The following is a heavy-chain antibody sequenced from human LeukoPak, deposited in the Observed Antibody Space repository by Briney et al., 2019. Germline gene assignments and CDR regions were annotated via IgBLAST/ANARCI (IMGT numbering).Heavy chain of an antibody. CDR1: GFTFNSYW. CDR3: GNYQGGHDR. J-gene: IGHJ4*02. CDR2: IYQDGTEK. Sequence: PGGSLRLSCAASGFTFNSYWMSWVRQAPGKGLEWVANIYQDGTEKYYADSVKGRFTISRDNAKNSLYLQMNSLRAEDTAVYYCGNYQGGHDRWGQGNMVTVSS. D-gene: IGHD5-12*01. V-gene: IGHV3-7*03.